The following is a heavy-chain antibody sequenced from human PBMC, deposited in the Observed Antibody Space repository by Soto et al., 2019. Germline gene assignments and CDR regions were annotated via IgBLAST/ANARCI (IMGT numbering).Heavy chain of an antibody. CDR2: IYYSGST. V-gene: IGHV4-39*01. CDR1: GGSISSSSYY. D-gene: IGHD2-15*01. J-gene: IGHJ5*01. CDR3: ARLLLVVARPVDGSFDS. Sequence: SETLSLTCTVSGGSISSSSYYWGWIRQPPGKGLEWIGSIYYSGSTYYNPSLKSRVTISVDTSKNQFSLKLSSETAADTAVYYCARLLLVVARPVDGSFDSRCQGILV.